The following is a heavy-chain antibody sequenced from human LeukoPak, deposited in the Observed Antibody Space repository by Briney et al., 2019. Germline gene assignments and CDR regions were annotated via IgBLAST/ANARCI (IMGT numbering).Heavy chain of an antibody. CDR3: ARQGPVAGTFYYGMDV. CDR1: GYSFTSYW. Sequence: GESLKISCKGSGYSFTSYWIGWVRQMPGKGLEWMGIIYPGDSDTRYSPSFQGQVTISADKSISTAYLQWSSLKALDTAMYYCARQGPVAGTFYYGMDVWGQGTTVTVSS. J-gene: IGHJ6*02. CDR2: IYPGDSDT. D-gene: IGHD6-19*01. V-gene: IGHV5-51*01.